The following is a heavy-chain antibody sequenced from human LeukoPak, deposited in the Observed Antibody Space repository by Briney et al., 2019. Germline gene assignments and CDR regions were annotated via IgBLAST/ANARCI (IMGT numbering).Heavy chain of an antibody. CDR3: AKDRPGIAAAGIPPH. D-gene: IGHD6-13*01. CDR1: GFTFSSYA. Sequence: GGSLTLSCAASGFTFSSYAMSWVRQAPGKGLEWVSAISVGSDVIYYADSVKGRFAISRDNSKHTVYLQMNSLRAEDTAVYYCAKDRPGIAAAGIPPHWGQGTLVTVSS. V-gene: IGHV3-23*01. CDR2: ISVGSDVI. J-gene: IGHJ1*01.